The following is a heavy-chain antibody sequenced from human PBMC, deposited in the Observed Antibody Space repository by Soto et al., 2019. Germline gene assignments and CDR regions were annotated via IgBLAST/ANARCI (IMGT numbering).Heavy chain of an antibody. CDR2: ISGGGDTT. CDR1: GFTFNNYA. J-gene: IGHJ4*02. CDR3: AKGRGGSGSLTPRVDF. Sequence: EVQLLESGGGLVQPGGSLRLSCAASGFTFNNYAMTWVRQAPGKGLEWVSAISGGGDTTSYADSVKGRFTVSRDGSKNTPYLQMSSLRAEDTALYYCAKGRGGSGSLTPRVDFWGQGTPVTVSS. V-gene: IGHV3-23*01. D-gene: IGHD3-10*01.